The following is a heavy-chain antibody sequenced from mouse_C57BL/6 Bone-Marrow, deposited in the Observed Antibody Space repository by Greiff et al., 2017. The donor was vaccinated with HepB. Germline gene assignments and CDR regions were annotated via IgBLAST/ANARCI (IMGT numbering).Heavy chain of an antibody. V-gene: IGHV14-4*01. CDR3: TTDAMDY. J-gene: IGHJ4*01. Sequence: VQLQQSGAELVRPGASVKLSCTASGFNIKDDYMHWVKQRPEHGLEWIGWIDPENGDTEYASKFQGKATITADTSSKTAYLQLSSLTSEDTAVYYCTTDAMDYWGQGTSVTVSS. CDR2: IDPENGDT. CDR1: GFNIKDDY.